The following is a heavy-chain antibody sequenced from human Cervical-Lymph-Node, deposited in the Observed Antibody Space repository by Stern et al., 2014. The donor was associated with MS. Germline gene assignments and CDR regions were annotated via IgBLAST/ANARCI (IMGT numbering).Heavy chain of an antibody. CDR3: ARGGMYYYDSYCMDV. J-gene: IGHJ6*02. CDR1: GYIFTNYY. D-gene: IGHD3-22*01. CDR2: IDGSTGRT. V-gene: IGHV1-46*04. Sequence: QVQLIQSGAEVRKPGASVKVSCKTSGYIFTNYYIHWVRQAPGQGLEWMGIIDGSTGRTTYAQSLQGRVTMTMDTSTSTVYMDLSSLRSEDTAVYYCARGGMYYYDSYCMDVWGQGATVIVSS.